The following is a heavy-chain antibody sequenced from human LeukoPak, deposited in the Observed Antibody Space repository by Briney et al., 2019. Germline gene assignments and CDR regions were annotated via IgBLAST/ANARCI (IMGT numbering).Heavy chain of an antibody. Sequence: GGSLRLSCAASGFTFSDYYMTWIRQAPGKGLEWVSYISSSSSYTNYAASVRGRFTVSRDNAKNSLYLQMNSLRAEDTAMYYCARERMLRVWGQGTLVTVSS. CDR3: ARERMLRV. D-gene: IGHD2-8*01. CDR1: GFTFSDYY. CDR2: ISSSSSYT. J-gene: IGHJ4*02. V-gene: IGHV3-11*05.